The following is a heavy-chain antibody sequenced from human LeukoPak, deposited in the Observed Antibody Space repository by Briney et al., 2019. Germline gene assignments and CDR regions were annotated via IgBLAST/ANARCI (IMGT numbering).Heavy chain of an antibody. J-gene: IGHJ4*02. Sequence: GGSLRLSCAASGFTFSSYSMNWVRQAPGKGLEWVSYISSSSSTIYYADSVKGRFTISRDNAKNSLYLQMNSLRAEDTAVYYCARDRSPSYTLQLWSGFDYWGQGTLVTVSS. V-gene: IGHV3-48*01. CDR2: ISSSSSTI. CDR3: ARDRSPSYTLQLWSGFDY. CDR1: GFTFSSYS. D-gene: IGHD5-18*01.